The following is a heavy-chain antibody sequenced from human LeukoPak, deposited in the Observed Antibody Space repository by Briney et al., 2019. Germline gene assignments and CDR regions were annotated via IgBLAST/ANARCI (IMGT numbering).Heavy chain of an antibody. Sequence: GGSLRLSCAASGFTFSSYGMHWVRQAPGKGLEWVAVIWYDGSNKYYADSVKGRFTISRDNSKNTLYLQMNSLRAEDTAVYYCARGGPIAVAAYYFDYWGQGTLVTVSS. J-gene: IGHJ4*02. CDR1: GFTFSSYG. CDR2: IWYDGSNK. CDR3: ARGGPIAVAAYYFDY. V-gene: IGHV3-33*01. D-gene: IGHD6-19*01.